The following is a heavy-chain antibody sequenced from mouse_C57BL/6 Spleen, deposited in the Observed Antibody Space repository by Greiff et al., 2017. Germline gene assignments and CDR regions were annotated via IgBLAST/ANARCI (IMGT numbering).Heavy chain of an antibody. CDR2: IHPNSGST. CDR1: GYTFTSYW. V-gene: IGHV1-64*01. J-gene: IGHJ4*01. CDR3: ARSRSDYAMDY. Sequence: QVQLQQPGAELVKPGASVKLSCTASGYTFTSYWMHWVKQRPGQGLEWMGMIHPNSGSTNYNEKLKSKATLTVDKSSSTAFMQLSSLTSEDSAVYYCARSRSDYAMDYWGQGTSVTVSS.